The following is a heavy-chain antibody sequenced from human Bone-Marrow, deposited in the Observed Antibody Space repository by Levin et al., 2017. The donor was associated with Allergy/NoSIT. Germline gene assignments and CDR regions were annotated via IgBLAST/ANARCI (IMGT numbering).Heavy chain of an antibody. Sequence: GESLKISCAASGFTFSSHWMSWFRQAPGKGLEWVANIKKDGSEKNYVDSVKGRFTISRDNAKNSLYLQMNNLRAGDTAVYYCARHIAASVWCQGTMVTVSS. D-gene: IGHD2-15*01. V-gene: IGHV3-7*01. J-gene: IGHJ3*01. CDR2: IKKDGSEK. CDR3: ARHIAASV. CDR1: GFTFSSHW.